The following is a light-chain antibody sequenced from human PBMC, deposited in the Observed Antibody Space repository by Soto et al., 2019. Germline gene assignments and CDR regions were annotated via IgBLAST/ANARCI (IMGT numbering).Light chain of an antibody. Sequence: EIVLTQSPGTLSLSPGETATLSCRASQSVSSSYLAWYQQKPGQAPRLLIYGAYSRATGIPDRFSGSGSWTDFPLTISRLEPEDFGVYFCQQYGSSPLYTFGQGTKLEIK. CDR3: QQYGSSPLYT. CDR2: GAY. V-gene: IGKV3-20*01. J-gene: IGKJ2*01. CDR1: QSVSSSY.